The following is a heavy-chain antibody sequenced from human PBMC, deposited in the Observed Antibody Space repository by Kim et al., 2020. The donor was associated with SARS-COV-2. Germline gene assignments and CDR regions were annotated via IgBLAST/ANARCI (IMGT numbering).Heavy chain of an antibody. Sequence: GGSLRLSCAASGFTFSTYWMTWVRQAPGKGLEWVANIKEDGSETYYVDSVKGRFTISRDNAKNSLYLQMNSLRAEDTAVFYCARSYSGRFDYWAQGTLVT. J-gene: IGHJ4*02. CDR1: GFTFSTYW. V-gene: IGHV3-7*01. CDR3: ARSYSGRFDY. CDR2: IKEDGSET. D-gene: IGHD1-26*01.